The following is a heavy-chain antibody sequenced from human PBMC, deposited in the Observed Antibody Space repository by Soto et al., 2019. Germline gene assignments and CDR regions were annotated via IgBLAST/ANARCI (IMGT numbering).Heavy chain of an antibody. CDR3: PGERYAGSWY. J-gene: IGHJ4*02. CDR1: GDSISSSSYY. Sequence: QLQLQESGPGLVKPSETLSLTCTVSGDSISSSSYYWGWVRQPPGKGLEWIGSIYYSGSTFYNPSLKSRVTLSVDTSKDQFSLKLTSVSAVDTAVFYCPGERYAGSWYWGQGTLVTVSS. CDR2: IYYSGST. D-gene: IGHD2-2*01. V-gene: IGHV4-39*02.